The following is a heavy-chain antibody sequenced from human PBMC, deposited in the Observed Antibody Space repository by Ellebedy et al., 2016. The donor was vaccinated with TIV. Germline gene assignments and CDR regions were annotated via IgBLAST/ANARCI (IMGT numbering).Heavy chain of an antibody. CDR1: GFTFSSYG. CDR2: IWYDGSNK. CDR3: ARTSYCGGDCYSAHIDY. D-gene: IGHD2-21*02. Sequence: GESLKISXAASGFTFSSYGMHWVRQAPGKGLEWVAVIWYDGSNKYYADSVKGRFTISRDNSKNTLYLQMNSLRAEDTAVYYCARTSYCGGDCYSAHIDYWGQGTLVTVSS. J-gene: IGHJ4*02. V-gene: IGHV3-33*01.